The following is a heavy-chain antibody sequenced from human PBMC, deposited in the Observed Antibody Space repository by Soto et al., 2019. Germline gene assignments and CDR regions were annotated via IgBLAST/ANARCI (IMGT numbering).Heavy chain of an antibody. Sequence: QVQLQESGPGLVKPSQTLSLTCTVSGGSISSGDYYWSWIRQPPGKGLEWIGYIYYSGSTYYNPSLKSRVTISVDTSKNQFSLKLSSVTAADTAVYYCARDLRSYYYDSRDFDPWGQGTLVTVSS. CDR1: GGSISSGDYY. CDR2: IYYSGST. V-gene: IGHV4-30-4*01. CDR3: ARDLRSYYYDSRDFDP. J-gene: IGHJ5*02. D-gene: IGHD3-22*01.